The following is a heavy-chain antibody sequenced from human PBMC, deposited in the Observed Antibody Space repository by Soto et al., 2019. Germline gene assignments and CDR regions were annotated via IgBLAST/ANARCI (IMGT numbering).Heavy chain of an antibody. CDR2: SSDRRTGNT. J-gene: IGHJ4*02. V-gene: IGHV3-23*01. CDR3: TTWLTAHFDY. D-gene: IGHD2-21*02. Sequence: GGSLRLSCAASGFTFSSYTLNWVRRAPGKGLEWVATSSDRRTGNTHYSDSVRGRFTLSRDYSRNILFLQMDSLRADDTALYYCTTWLTAHFDYWGRGTQVTVS. CDR1: GFTFSSYT.